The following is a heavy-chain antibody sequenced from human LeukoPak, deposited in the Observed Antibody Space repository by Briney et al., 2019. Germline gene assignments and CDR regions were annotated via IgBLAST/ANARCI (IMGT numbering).Heavy chain of an antibody. V-gene: IGHV3-23*01. CDR2: ISGSGGST. J-gene: IGHJ6*02. D-gene: IGHD2-2*01. Sequence: GGSLRLSCAASGFTFSTYSMSWVRQAPGKGLEWVSGISGSGGSTYYADSVKGRFTISRDNSKNTLYLQMNSLRAEDTAVYYCAKDLVYCSSTSCHYYYYGMDVWGQGTTVTVSS. CDR1: GFTFSTYS. CDR3: AKDLVYCSSTSCHYYYYGMDV.